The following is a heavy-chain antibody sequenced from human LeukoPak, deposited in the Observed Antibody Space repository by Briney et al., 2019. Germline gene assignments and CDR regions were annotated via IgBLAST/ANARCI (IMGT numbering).Heavy chain of an antibody. V-gene: IGHV4-39*07. D-gene: IGHD2-15*01. CDR3: ARDERYCSGGSCYGAFDI. CDR2: IFYSGST. J-gene: IGHJ3*02. CDR1: SGSISTSNYY. Sequence: PSETLSLTCTVSSGSISTSNYYWGWVRQPPGKALEWIGNIFYSGSTYYNPSLKSRVTISVDTSKNQFSLKLSSVTAADTAVYYCARDERYCSGGSCYGAFDIWGQGTMVTVSS.